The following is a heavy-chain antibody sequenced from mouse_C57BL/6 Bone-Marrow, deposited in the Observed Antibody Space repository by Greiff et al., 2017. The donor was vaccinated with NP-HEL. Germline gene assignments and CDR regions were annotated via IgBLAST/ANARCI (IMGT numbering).Heavy chain of an antibody. CDR1: GYTFTSYW. D-gene: IGHD2-2*01. CDR3: AKSSDGYVWYFDV. Sequence: VQLQQSGAELAKPGASVKLSCKASGYTFTSYWMHWVKQRPGQGLEWIGYINPSSGYTKYNQKFKDKATLTADKSSSTAYMQLSSLTYEDSAVYYCAKSSDGYVWYFDVWGTGTTVTVSS. CDR2: INPSSGYT. J-gene: IGHJ1*03. V-gene: IGHV1-7*01.